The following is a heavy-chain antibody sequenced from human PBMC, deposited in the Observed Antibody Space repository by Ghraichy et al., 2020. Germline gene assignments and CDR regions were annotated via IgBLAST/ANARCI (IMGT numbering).Heavy chain of an antibody. D-gene: IGHD4-17*01. Sequence: GGSLRLSCAASGFTFSSYAMSWVRQAPGKGLEWVSAISGSGGSTYYADSVKGRFTISRDNSKNTLYLQMNSLRAEDTAVYYCAKDRISGGDYGDWFDPWGQGTLVTVSS. V-gene: IGHV3-23*01. CDR3: AKDRISGGDYGDWFDP. J-gene: IGHJ5*02. CDR1: GFTFSSYA. CDR2: ISGSGGST.